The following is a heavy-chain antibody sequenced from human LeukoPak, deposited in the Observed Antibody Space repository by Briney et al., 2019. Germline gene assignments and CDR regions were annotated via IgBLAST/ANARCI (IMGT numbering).Heavy chain of an antibody. CDR1: GDTVSSNRAA. D-gene: IGHD2-2*01. V-gene: IGHV6-1*01. CDR3: TRLVGDQVVY. CDR2: TYYRSKWSN. Sequence: SQTLSLTCAISGDTVSSNRAAWNWIRQSPSRGLGWLGRTYYRSKWSNDYALSVRSRITINPDTSKNQFSLQLKFVTPEDTAVYYCTRLVGDQVVYWGQGTLVTVSS. J-gene: IGHJ4*02.